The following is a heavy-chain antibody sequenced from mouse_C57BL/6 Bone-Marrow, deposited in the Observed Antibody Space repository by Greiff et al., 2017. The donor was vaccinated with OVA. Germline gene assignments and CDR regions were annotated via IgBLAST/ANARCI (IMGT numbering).Heavy chain of an antibody. CDR2: IYPGDGDT. CDR3: ARHEDGYYASYFDY. Sequence: VKLQESGPELVKPGASVKISCTASGYAFSSSWMNWVKQRPGKGLEWIGRIYPGDGDTNYNGKFKGKATLTADKSSSTAYMQLSSLTSEDSAVYFCARHEDGYYASYFDYWGQGTTLTVSS. J-gene: IGHJ2*01. CDR1: GYAFSSSW. V-gene: IGHV1-82*01. D-gene: IGHD2-3*01.